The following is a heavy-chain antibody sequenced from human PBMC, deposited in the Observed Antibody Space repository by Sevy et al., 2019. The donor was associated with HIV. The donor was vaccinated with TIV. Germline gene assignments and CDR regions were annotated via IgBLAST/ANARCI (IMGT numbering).Heavy chain of an antibody. Sequence: SLTCTVSGGSMSSYYWSWIRQPPGKGLEWIGYIYYIGSTNYNPSLKSRVTISVDTYKNQFSLKLSSVTAADTAVYYCARVRQQLVGSLDYWGQGTLVTVSS. CDR1: GGSMSSYY. CDR3: ARVRQQLVGSLDY. CDR2: IYYIGST. V-gene: IGHV4-59*01. D-gene: IGHD6-13*01. J-gene: IGHJ4*02.